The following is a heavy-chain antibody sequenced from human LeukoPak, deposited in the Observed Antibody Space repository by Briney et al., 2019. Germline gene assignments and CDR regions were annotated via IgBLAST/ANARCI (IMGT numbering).Heavy chain of an antibody. CDR3: ARDHGGGPTDF. D-gene: IGHD3-16*01. Sequence: PSETLSLTCAVYGGSFSGFYWSWIRQHPGKGLEWIGYIYYSGSTYYNSPLKSRATISVDTSRNQFSLKLRSVTAADTAVYFCARDHGGGPTDFWGQGTLVTVSS. CDR1: GGSFSGFY. J-gene: IGHJ4*02. V-gene: IGHV4-34*11. CDR2: IYYSGST.